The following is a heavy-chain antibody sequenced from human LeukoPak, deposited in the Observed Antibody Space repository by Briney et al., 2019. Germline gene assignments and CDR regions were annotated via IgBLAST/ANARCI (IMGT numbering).Heavy chain of an antibody. CDR3: AKDLYGSGSYEIRLFDY. V-gene: IGHV3-64*04. D-gene: IGHD3-10*01. CDR2: VSADESGK. J-gene: IGHJ4*02. CDR1: GFSFDKFG. Sequence: GGSLRLSCVASGFSFDKFGMHWVRQAPGKGLEYVSSVSADESGKYYTKSVRGRFSISRDNSKNTLYLQMNSLRTEDTAVYYCAKDLYGSGSYEIRLFDYWGQGTLVTVSS.